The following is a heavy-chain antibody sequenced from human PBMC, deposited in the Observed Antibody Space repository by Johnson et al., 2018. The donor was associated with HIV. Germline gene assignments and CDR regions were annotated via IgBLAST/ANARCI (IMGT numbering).Heavy chain of an antibody. J-gene: IGHJ3*02. CDR3: ARSRAAYYYDRSGYYSAFDI. V-gene: IGHV3-66*01. Sequence: VQLVESGGGLVQPGGSLRLSCAASGFTVSSNYMSWVRQAPGKGLEWVSVIYSGGSTYYADSVKGRFTISRDNSKNTLYLQINSLRAEDTAVYYCARSRAAYYYDRSGYYSAFDIWGQGTMVTVSS. D-gene: IGHD3-22*01. CDR1: GFTVSSNY. CDR2: IYSGGST.